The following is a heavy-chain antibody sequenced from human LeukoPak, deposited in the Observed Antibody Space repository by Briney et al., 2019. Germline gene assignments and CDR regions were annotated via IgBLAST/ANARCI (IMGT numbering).Heavy chain of an antibody. Sequence: ASVKVSCKASGYTFTGYYMHWVRQAPGQGREWMGWINPNSGGTNYAQTFQGRVTTTRDTSISTAYMELSRLRSDDTAVYYCARDRSCDWYSPSYPDYWGQGTLVTVSS. CDR2: INPNSGGT. CDR1: GYTFTGYY. CDR3: ARDRSCDWYSPSYPDY. J-gene: IGHJ4*02. V-gene: IGHV1-2*02. D-gene: IGHD3-9*01.